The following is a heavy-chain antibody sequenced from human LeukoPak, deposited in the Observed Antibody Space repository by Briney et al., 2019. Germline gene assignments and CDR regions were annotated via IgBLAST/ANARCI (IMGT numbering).Heavy chain of an antibody. CDR2: MYSSGST. CDR3: AREFGQQLVTGCWFDP. J-gene: IGHJ5*02. D-gene: IGHD6-13*01. Sequence: SETLSLTCTVSGGSISNTSYYWGWIRQPPGKGLEWIGCMYSSGSTYYTPSLKSRVTISGDTSKNQFSLKLNSVTAADTAVYYCAREFGQQLVTGCWFDPWGQGTLVTVSS. CDR1: GGSISNTSYY. V-gene: IGHV4-39*07.